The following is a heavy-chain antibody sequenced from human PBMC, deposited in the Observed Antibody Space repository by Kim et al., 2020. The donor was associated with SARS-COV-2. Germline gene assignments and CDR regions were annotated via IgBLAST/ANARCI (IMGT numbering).Heavy chain of an antibody. CDR3: AKDRETAMVPLV. D-gene: IGHD5-18*01. J-gene: IGHJ6*02. Sequence: YYADSVKGRFTISRDNSKNTLYLQMNSLRAEDTAVYYCAKDRETAMVPLVWGQGTTVTVSS. V-gene: IGHV3-23*01.